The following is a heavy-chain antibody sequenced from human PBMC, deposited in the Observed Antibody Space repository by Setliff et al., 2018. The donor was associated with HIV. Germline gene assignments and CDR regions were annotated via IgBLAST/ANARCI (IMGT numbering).Heavy chain of an antibody. D-gene: IGHD5-18*01. Sequence: PSETLSLTCTVSGGSISSYYWSWIRQPPGKGLEWIGYIYTSGSTNYNPSLKSRITLSVDKSKNQFSLQLKSMTVADTAKYFCARERRWLEDHYYYMDVWGNGTTVTVSS. V-gene: IGHV4-4*09. CDR2: IYTSGST. CDR3: ARERRWLEDHYYYMDV. CDR1: GGSISSYY. J-gene: IGHJ6*03.